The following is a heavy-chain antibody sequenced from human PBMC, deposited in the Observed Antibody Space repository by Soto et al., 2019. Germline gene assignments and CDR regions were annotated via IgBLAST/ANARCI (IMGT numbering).Heavy chain of an antibody. CDR1: GFSLTTPAVG. J-gene: IGHJ4*02. Sequence: QITLKESGPTLVKPTQTLTLTCAFSGFSLTTPAVGVGWIRQPPGKALEWLALIYWDDDKRYSPSLKSRLTITKDTSKNQVVLTMTNMDTVDTATYYCAHRLTDWYYFESWGQGTLVTVSS. CDR2: IYWDDDK. V-gene: IGHV2-5*02. CDR3: AHRLTDWYYFES. D-gene: IGHD3-9*01.